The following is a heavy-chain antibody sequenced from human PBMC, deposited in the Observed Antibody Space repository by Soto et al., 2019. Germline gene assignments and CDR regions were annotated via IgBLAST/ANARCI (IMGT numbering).Heavy chain of an antibody. CDR2: ISYDGSNK. V-gene: IGHV3-30*18. J-gene: IGHJ3*02. Sequence: QVQLVESGGGVVQPGRSLRLSCAASGFTFSSYGMHWVRQAPGKGLEWVAVISYDGSNKYYADSVKGRFTISRDNSKNPLYLQMNSLRAEDTAVYYCAKDPYNWNYRDAFDIWGQGTMVTVSS. D-gene: IGHD1-7*01. CDR1: GFTFSSYG. CDR3: AKDPYNWNYRDAFDI.